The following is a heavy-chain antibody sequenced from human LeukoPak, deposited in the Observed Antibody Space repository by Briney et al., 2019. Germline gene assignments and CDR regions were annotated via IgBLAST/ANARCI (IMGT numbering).Heavy chain of an antibody. V-gene: IGHV4-34*01. Sequence: SETLSLTCAVYGGSFSGYYWSWIRQPPGKGLEWIGEINHSGSSNYNPSFKSRVTISVDTSKNQFSLKVISVTAADMGVDYCARAPSRYDVLTGYYGGWFDSWGQGTLVTVSS. CDR2: INHSGSS. CDR1: GGSFSGYY. CDR3: ARAPSRYDVLTGYYGGWFDS. J-gene: IGHJ5*01. D-gene: IGHD3-9*01.